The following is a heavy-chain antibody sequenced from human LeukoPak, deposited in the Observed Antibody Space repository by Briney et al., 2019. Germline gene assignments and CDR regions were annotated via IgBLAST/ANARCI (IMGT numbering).Heavy chain of an antibody. V-gene: IGHV4-59*08. D-gene: IGHD4-17*01. J-gene: IGHJ2*01. CDR1: GGSISSYY. Sequence: KPSETLSLTCTVSGGSISSYYWSWIRQPPGKGLEWIGYIYYSGSTNYNPSLKSRVTISVDTSKNQFSLKLSSVTAADTAVYYCASLYGDYVPWYFDLWGRGTLVTVSS. CDR2: IYYSGST. CDR3: ASLYGDYVPWYFDL.